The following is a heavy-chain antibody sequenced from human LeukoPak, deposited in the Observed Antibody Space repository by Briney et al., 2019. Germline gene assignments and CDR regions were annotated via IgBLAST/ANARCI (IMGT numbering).Heavy chain of an antibody. CDR1: GGSIGSLY. V-gene: IGHV4-59*08. J-gene: IGHJ4*02. CDR2: IYYTGST. Sequence: SETLSLTCSVSGGSIGSLYWSWIRQPPGKGLEWIGYIYYTGSTNYNPSLKSRVTMFVDMSKNQFSLRLSSATAADTAVYYCARHRAYSSSSPFDYWGQGTLVTVSS. D-gene: IGHD6-6*01. CDR3: ARHRAYSSSSPFDY.